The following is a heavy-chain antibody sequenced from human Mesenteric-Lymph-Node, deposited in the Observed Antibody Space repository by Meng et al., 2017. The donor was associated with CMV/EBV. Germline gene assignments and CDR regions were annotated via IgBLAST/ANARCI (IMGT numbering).Heavy chain of an antibody. CDR3: ARPSPAWNYAFDL. D-gene: IGHD1-7*01. V-gene: IGHV5-51*01. J-gene: IGHJ3*01. Sequence: GGSLRLSCKASGYPFTSYWVAWVRQMPGKGLEWMGVIYPYDFDTRYNPSFQGQVTISVDRSISTAYLRWTSLKASDSAVYYCARPSPAWNYAFDLWGPGTMVTVSS. CDR2: IYPYDFDT. CDR1: GYPFTSYW.